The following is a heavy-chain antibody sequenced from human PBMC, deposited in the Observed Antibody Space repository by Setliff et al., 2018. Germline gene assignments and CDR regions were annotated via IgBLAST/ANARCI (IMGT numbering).Heavy chain of an antibody. Sequence: ASVKVSCKASGYIFTSYYIHWVRQAPGQGLEWMGLFNPSGGSTKYAEKFQGRVTLTRDTSTSSVYLDLSSLRFEDTAIYYCARGDYSNPCDYWGQGTLVTVSS. D-gene: IGHD4-4*01. CDR2: FNPSGGST. CDR1: GYIFTSYY. J-gene: IGHJ4*02. V-gene: IGHV1-46*01. CDR3: ARGDYSNPCDY.